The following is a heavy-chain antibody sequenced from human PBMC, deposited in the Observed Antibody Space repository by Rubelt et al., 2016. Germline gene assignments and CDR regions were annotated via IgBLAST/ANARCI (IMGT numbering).Heavy chain of an antibody. CDR1: GFIVNSHD. V-gene: IGHV4-4*02. D-gene: IGHD6-25*01. CDR2: IDHRGTT. Sequence: VQLVESGGGLVQPGGSLRLSCVATGFIVNSHDMNWVRQPPGKGLEWIGEIDHRGTTNYNPTLKSRVPVSVDPSKNQFSLRLKSVPAADTGVYYCAGRGLCGFAYWDQGTLVTVSS. J-gene: IGHJ4*02. CDR3: AGRGLCGFAY.